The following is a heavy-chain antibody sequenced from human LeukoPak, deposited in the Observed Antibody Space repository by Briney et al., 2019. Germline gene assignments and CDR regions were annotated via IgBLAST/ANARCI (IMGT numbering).Heavy chain of an antibody. J-gene: IGHJ5*02. CDR1: GYSISSGYL. Sequence: SETLSLTCAVSGYSISSGYLWGWIRQPPGKGLEWIGSIYHSGSTYYNPSLKSRVTISVDTSKNQFSLKLSSVTAADTAVYYCARADGIVGATVWFDPWGQGTLVTVSS. CDR3: ARADGIVGATVWFDP. CDR2: IYHSGST. V-gene: IGHV4-38-2*01. D-gene: IGHD1-26*01.